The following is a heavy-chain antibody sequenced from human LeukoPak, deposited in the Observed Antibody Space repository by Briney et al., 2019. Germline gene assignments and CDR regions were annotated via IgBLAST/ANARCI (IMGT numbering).Heavy chain of an antibody. CDR1: GYTFTGYY. D-gene: IGHD2-15*01. Sequence: ASVKVSRKASGYTFTGYYMHWLRQAPGQGPEWMGWINPYSGGANYAQKFQGRVTMTRDASISTAYMELSRLRSDDTAVYYCARSRYCSGGSCYSDFDFWGQGTLVTVSS. CDR2: INPYSGGA. V-gene: IGHV1-2*02. J-gene: IGHJ4*02. CDR3: ARSRYCSGGSCYSDFDF.